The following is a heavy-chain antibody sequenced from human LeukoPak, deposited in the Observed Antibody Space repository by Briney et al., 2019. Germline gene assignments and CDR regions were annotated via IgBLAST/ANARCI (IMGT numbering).Heavy chain of an antibody. J-gene: IGHJ4*02. Sequence: GGSLRLSCAASGFTFSNYAMSWVHQAPGKGLEWVSAISGSGGSTYYADSVKGRFTISRDNSKNTLYLQMNSLRAEDTAVYYCAKSLTYSGSYYVQFDYWGQGTLVTVSS. CDR1: GFTFSNYA. V-gene: IGHV3-23*01. CDR3: AKSLTYSGSYYVQFDY. D-gene: IGHD1-26*01. CDR2: ISGSGGST.